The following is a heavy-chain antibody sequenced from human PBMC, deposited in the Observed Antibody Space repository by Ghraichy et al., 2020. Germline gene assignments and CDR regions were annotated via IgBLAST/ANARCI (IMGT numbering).Heavy chain of an antibody. CDR1: GLTFSNFW. J-gene: IGHJ4*02. Sequence: GGSLRLSCAASGLTFSNFWMHWVRQAPGKGLVWVSRINRDGSTINYADSVKGRFTISRDNAKNTVYLQMNSLRAEDTAVYYCASGAIRGSFQFWFDYWGQGTLVTASS. V-gene: IGHV3-74*01. CDR3: ASGAIRGSFQFWFDY. CDR2: INRDGSTI. D-gene: IGHD3-16*01.